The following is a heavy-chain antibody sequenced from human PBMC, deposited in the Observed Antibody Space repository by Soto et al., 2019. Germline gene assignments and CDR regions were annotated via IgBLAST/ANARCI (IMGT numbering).Heavy chain of an antibody. V-gene: IGHV4-34*01. CDR2: INHSRST. D-gene: IGHD1-26*01. J-gene: IGHJ4*02. Sequence: SETLSLTCSVYGGSFSGYYLTWIRQPPRTGLEWMGEINHSRSTNYNPSLKSRITITVDTSKNQFSLNLSSVTAADPAVYYCTRQYGGDFDYCGQGNLVTVSS. CDR1: GGSFSGYY. CDR3: TRQYGGDFDY.